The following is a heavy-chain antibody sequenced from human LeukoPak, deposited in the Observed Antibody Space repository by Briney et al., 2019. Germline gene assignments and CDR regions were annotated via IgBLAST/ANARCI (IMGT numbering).Heavy chain of an antibody. J-gene: IGHJ5*02. CDR3: ARGPITIFGVVNGWFDP. Sequence: SVKVSCKASGGTFSSYAISWVRQAPGQGLEWMGWISAYNGNTNYAQKLQGRVTMTTDTSTSTAYMELRSLRSDDTAVYYCARGPITIFGVVNGWFDPWGQGTLVTVSS. CDR1: GGTFSSYA. V-gene: IGHV1-18*01. D-gene: IGHD3-3*01. CDR2: ISAYNGNT.